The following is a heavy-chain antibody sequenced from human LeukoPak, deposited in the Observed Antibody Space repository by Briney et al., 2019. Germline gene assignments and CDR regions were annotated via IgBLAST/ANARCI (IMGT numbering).Heavy chain of an antibody. CDR2: IYYSGST. D-gene: IGHD2-2*01. CDR1: GGSISSSSYY. CDR3: ARHNYIVVVPAAMPGTINWFDP. Sequence: PSETLSLTCTVSGGSISSSSYYWGWIRQPPGKGLEWIGSIYYSGSTYYNPSLKSRVTISVDTSKNQFSLKLSSVTAADTAVYYCARHNYIVVVPAAMPGTINWFDPWGQGTLVTVSS. V-gene: IGHV4-39*01. J-gene: IGHJ5*02.